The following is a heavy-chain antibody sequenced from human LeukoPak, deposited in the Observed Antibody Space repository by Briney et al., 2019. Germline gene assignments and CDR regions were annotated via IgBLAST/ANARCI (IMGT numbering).Heavy chain of an antibody. CDR2: INPSGGST. V-gene: IGHV1-46*01. Sequence: EASVKGSCKASGYTFTSYYMHWVRQAPGQGLEWMGIINPSGGSTSYARKFQGRVTMTRDTSTSTVYMELSSLRSEDTAVYYCANARFPVANWFDPWGQGTLVTVSS. D-gene: IGHD2/OR15-2a*01. CDR1: GYTFTSYY. CDR3: ANARFPVANWFDP. J-gene: IGHJ5*02.